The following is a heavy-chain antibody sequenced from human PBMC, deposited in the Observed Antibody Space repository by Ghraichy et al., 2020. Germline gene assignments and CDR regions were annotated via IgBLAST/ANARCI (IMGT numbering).Heavy chain of an antibody. D-gene: IGHD3-16*02. CDR2: IYYSGST. V-gene: IGHV4-39*01. J-gene: IGHJ4*02. Sequence: ESLNISYTVSGGSISSSSYYWGWIRQPPGKGLEWIGSIYYSGSTYYNPSLKSRVTISVDTSKNQFSLKLSSVTAADTAVYYCAIGLGELSLYLLNWGQGTLVTVSS. CDR1: GGSISSSSYY. CDR3: AIGLGELSLYLLN.